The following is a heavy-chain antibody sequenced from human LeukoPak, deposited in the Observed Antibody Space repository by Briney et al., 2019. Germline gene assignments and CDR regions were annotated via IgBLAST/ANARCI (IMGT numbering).Heavy chain of an antibody. J-gene: IGHJ6*03. Sequence: AGGSLRLSCAASGFTFSSYSMNWVRQAPGKGLEWVSYISSSSSTIYYADSVKGRFTISRDNAKNSLYLQMNSLRAEGTAVYYCTRRVEYQLLRYMDVWGKGTTVTVSS. CDR2: ISSSSSTI. CDR3: TRRVEYQLLRYMDV. V-gene: IGHV3-48*01. D-gene: IGHD2-2*01. CDR1: GFTFSSYS.